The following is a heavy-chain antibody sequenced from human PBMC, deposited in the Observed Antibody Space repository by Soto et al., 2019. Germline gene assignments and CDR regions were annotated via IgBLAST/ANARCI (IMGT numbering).Heavy chain of an antibody. Sequence: PRGSLTLSRAAYGFTFSSYEMIWVRQDPGKGLEWVSYISGSVYTSDVGPTIHYADSVKCRFTISRNNAKNSLYLQMNSLRVEDTAVYYCARVSQSFIEYSHRLG. CDR3: ARVSQSFIEYSHR. D-gene: IGHD3-16*02. CDR1: GFTFSSYE. CDR2: ISGSVYTSDVGPTI. V-gene: IGHV3-48*03. J-gene: IGHJ1*01.